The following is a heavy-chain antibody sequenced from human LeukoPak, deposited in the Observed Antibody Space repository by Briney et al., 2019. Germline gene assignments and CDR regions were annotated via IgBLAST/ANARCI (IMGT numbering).Heavy chain of an antibody. CDR3: ARAADYYDSSGYYPTDY. D-gene: IGHD3-22*01. CDR1: GYTFTGYY. J-gene: IGHJ4*02. Sequence: ASVKVSCKASGYTFTGYYMHWVRQAPGQGVEWMGWINPNSGGTNYAQKFQGRVTMTRDTSISTAYMELSRLRSDDTAVYYCARAADYYDSSGYYPTDYWGQGTLVTVSS. V-gene: IGHV1-2*02. CDR2: INPNSGGT.